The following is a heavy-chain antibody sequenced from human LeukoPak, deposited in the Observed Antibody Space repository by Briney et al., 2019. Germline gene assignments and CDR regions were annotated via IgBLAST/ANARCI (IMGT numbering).Heavy chain of an antibody. CDR3: ARDAQLYSYGWGAPFKKLIYYYYYGMDV. V-gene: IGHV4-4*02. CDR1: GGSISSSNW. D-gene: IGHD5-18*01. Sequence: SETLSLTCAVSGGSISSSNWWSWVRQPPGKGLEWIGEIYHSGSTNYNPSLKSRVTISVDKSKNQFSLKLSSVTAADTAVYYCARDAQLYSYGWGAPFKKLIYYYYYGMDVWGQGTTVTVSS. J-gene: IGHJ6*02. CDR2: IYHSGST.